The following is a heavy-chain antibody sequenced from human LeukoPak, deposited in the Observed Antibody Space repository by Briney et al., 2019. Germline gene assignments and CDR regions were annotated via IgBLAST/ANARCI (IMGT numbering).Heavy chain of an antibody. CDR2: IRYDGSNK. CDR3: AKDRRLHPGYFDY. D-gene: IGHD3-10*01. CDR1: GFTFRSYG. V-gene: IGHV3-30*02. J-gene: IGHJ4*02. Sequence: PGGSLRLSCAASGFTFRSYGMHWVRQAPGKGLEWVTFIRYDGSNKYYTDSVKGRFTISRDNSKNTLYLQMNSLRAEDTAVYYCAKDRRLHPGYFDYWGQGTLVTVSS.